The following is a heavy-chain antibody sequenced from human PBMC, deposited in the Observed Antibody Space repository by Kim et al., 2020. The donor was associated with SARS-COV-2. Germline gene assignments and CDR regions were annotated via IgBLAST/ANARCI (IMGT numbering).Heavy chain of an antibody. CDR2: IYTSGST. CDR3: AREPATSSSNPFDY. J-gene: IGHJ4*02. D-gene: IGHD4-4*01. Sequence: SETLSLTCTVSGGSISSYYWSWIRQPAGKGLEWIGRIYTSGSTNYNPSLKSRVTMSVDTSKNQFSLKLSSVTAADTAVYYCAREPATSSSNPFDYWGQGTLVTVSS. V-gene: IGHV4-4*07. CDR1: GGSISSYY.